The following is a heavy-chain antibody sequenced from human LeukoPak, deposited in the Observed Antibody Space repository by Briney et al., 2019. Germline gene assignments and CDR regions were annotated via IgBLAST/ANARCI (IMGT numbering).Heavy chain of an antibody. CDR2: ISYGDGGT. CDR3: ARGGYDFWSGSHKNNWFDP. Sequence: GGSLRLSCETSGFTFSNYAMSWVRQAPGRGLEWVSGISYGDGGTYYADSVKGRFTISRDNAKNTLYLQMNSLRAEDTAVYYCARGGYDFWSGSHKNNWFDPWGQGTLVTVSS. CDR1: GFTFSNYA. D-gene: IGHD3-3*01. V-gene: IGHV3-23*01. J-gene: IGHJ5*02.